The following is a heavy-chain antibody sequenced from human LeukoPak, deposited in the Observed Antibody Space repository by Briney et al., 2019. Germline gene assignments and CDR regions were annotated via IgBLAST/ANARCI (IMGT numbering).Heavy chain of an antibody. CDR1: GYSISNAYY. V-gene: IGHV4-38-2*02. J-gene: IGHJ6*03. CDR2: LYHSGST. CDR3: ARERNEWRDGYNLDYYYYMDV. Sequence: PSETLSLTCTVSGYSISNAYYWGWIRQPPGKGLEWIGSLYHSGSTSYNPSLKSRVTTSVDTSKNRFSLKLSSVTAADTAMYYCARERNEWRDGYNLDYYYYMDVWGKGTTVTVSS. D-gene: IGHD5-24*01.